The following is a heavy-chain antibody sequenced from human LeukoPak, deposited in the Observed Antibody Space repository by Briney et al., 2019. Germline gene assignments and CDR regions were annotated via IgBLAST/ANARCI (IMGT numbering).Heavy chain of an antibody. V-gene: IGHV1-2*02. CDR1: GYTFTGYY. J-gene: IGHJ3*02. Sequence: ASVKVSCKASGYTFTGYYMHWVRQAPGQGLEWMGWINPNSGGTNYAQKFQGRVTMTRDTSIRTAYMELSRLRSDDTAVYYCARDPETYYDFWSRSSDMGAFDIWGQGTMVTVSS. CDR3: ARDPETYYDFWSRSSDMGAFDI. D-gene: IGHD3-3*01. CDR2: INPNSGGT.